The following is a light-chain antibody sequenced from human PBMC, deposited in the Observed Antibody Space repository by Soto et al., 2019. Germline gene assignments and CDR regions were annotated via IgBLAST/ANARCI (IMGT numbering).Light chain of an antibody. CDR1: QSISHW. J-gene: IGKJ1*01. V-gene: IGKV1-5*01. CDR3: QQYHTYRT. CDR2: DAS. Sequence: DIPMTQAPFTLSASIGDRVIITCRASQSISHWLAWYQQKPGKAPKLLISDASILESGVPSRFSGSTSGTEFTLTISSLQPDDFATYYCQQYHTYRTFGQGTKVEIK.